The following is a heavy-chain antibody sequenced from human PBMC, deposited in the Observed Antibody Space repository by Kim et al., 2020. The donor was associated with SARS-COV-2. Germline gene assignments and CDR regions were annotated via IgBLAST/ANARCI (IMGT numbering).Heavy chain of an antibody. CDR2: ISSSGSTI. D-gene: IGHD5-18*01. Sequence: GGSLRLSCAASGFTFSSYEMNWVRQAPGKGLEWVSYISSSGSTIYYADSVKGRFTISRDNAKNSLYLQMNSLRAEDTAVYYCARDSPPERFRSYGSYYYYYYMDVWGKGTTVTVSS. J-gene: IGHJ6*03. CDR1: GFTFSSYE. CDR3: ARDSPPERFRSYGSYYYYYYMDV. V-gene: IGHV3-48*03.